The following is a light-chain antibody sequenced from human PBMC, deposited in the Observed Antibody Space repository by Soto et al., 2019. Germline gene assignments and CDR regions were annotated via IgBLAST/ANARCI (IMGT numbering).Light chain of an antibody. V-gene: IGLV4-69*01. Sequence: QLVLTQSPSASASLGASVKLTCTMSSGHNSYAIAWHQQQPEKGPRYLMKLNSDGSHTKGDGIPDRFSGSSSGAERYLTISSLQSEAEADYYCQTWGTGIRVFGGGTKLTVL. CDR1: SGHNSYA. CDR3: QTWGTGIRV. CDR2: LNSDGSH. J-gene: IGLJ3*02.